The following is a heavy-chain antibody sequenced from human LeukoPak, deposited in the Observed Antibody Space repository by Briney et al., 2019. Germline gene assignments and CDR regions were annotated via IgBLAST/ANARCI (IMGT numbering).Heavy chain of an antibody. CDR3: ASGPKAYYDSSGKYNWFDP. CDR2: IHYTGST. Sequence: PSETLSLTCTVSGGSISSYYWSWIRQSPGKGLECIGYIHYTGSTNYNPSLKSRVTISVDTSKNQFSLKLSSVTAADTAVYYCASGPKAYYDSSGKYNWFDPWGQGTLVTVSS. J-gene: IGHJ5*02. V-gene: IGHV4-59*08. CDR1: GGSISSYY. D-gene: IGHD3-22*01.